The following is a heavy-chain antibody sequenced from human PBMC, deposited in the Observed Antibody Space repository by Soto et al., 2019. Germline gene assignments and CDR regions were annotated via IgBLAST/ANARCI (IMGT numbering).Heavy chain of an antibody. CDR3: AGTPGRWYSYYYSGMDV. CDR2: IDPSDSYT. V-gene: IGHV5-10-1*01. J-gene: IGHJ6*02. D-gene: IGHD2-15*01. CDR1: GYSFTSYW. Sequence: GESLKISCKGSGYSFTSYWISWVRQMPGKGLEWMGRIDPSDSYTNYSPSFQGHVTISADKSISTAYLQWSSLKASDTAMYYCAGTPGRWYSYYYSGMDVWGQGTTVTV.